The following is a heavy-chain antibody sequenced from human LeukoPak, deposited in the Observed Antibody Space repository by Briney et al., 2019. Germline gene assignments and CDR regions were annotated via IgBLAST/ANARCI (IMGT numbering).Heavy chain of an antibody. CDR1: GFTFSSYS. D-gene: IGHD2-2*01. CDR2: ISSSSSYI. V-gene: IGHV3-21*01. Sequence: PGGSLRLSCAASGFTFSSYSMNWVRQAPGKGLEWVSSISSSSSYIYYADSVKGRFTISRDNAKNSLYLQINSLRAEDTAVYYCARASYCSSTSCSHAFLNYWGQGTLVTVSS. CDR3: ARASYCSSTSCSHAFLNY. J-gene: IGHJ4*02.